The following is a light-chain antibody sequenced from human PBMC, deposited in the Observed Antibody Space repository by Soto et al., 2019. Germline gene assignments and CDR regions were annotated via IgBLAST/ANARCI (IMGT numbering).Light chain of an antibody. J-gene: IGKJ3*01. CDR3: QQFNNYPLT. V-gene: IGKV1D-13*01. CDR2: DAS. Sequence: AIQLTQSPSSLSASVGDRVTITCRASQGISSALAWYRQKPGKAPKLLIYDASSLESGVPSRFSGSGSGTDFTLTISSLQPEDFATYYCQQFNNYPLTFGPGTKVDIK. CDR1: QGISSA.